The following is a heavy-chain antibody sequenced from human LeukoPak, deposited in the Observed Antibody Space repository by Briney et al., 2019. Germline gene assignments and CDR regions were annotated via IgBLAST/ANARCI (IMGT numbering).Heavy chain of an antibody. D-gene: IGHD3-10*02. CDR1: GFTFSSYS. V-gene: IGHV3-48*02. CDR2: ISRGSDTI. Sequence: GGSLRLSCAASGFTFSSYSMNWVRRAPGKGLEWVSYISRGSDTIYYADSVKGRFTISRDNAKNSLYLQMNSLRDEDTAVYYCARVFGSDDHFEYWGQGTLVTVSS. CDR3: ARVFGSDDHFEY. J-gene: IGHJ4*02.